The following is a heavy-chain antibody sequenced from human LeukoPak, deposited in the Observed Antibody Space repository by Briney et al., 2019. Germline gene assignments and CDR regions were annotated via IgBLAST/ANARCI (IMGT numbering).Heavy chain of an antibody. CDR2: IYPIESKT. CDR3: ATRDGYNLLS. D-gene: IGHD5-24*01. CDR1: GYTSSSYW. J-gene: IGHJ1*01. V-gene: IGHV5-51*01. Sequence: GESLKISSKGSGYTSSSYWIGWVRPMPGKGLEWIGIIYPIESKTKYSQSFEGQVTISADKSINTAYLQWSSLKASDTAMYYCATRDGYNLLSWGQGTLVTVSS.